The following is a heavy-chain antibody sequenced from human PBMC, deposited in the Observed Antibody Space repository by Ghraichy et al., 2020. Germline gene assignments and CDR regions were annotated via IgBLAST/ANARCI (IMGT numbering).Heavy chain of an antibody. V-gene: IGHV4-31*03. CDR1: GGSISSGGYY. J-gene: IGHJ3*02. Sequence: SETLSLTCTVSGGSISSGGYYWSWIRQHPGKGLEWIGYIYYSGSTYYNPSLKSRVTLSVDTSKSQFSLKLSSVTAADTAVYYCARGDRNYDVFTGYYFAAFDIWGQGTMVTVSS. CDR2: IYYSGST. D-gene: IGHD3-9*01. CDR3: ARGDRNYDVFTGYYFAAFDI.